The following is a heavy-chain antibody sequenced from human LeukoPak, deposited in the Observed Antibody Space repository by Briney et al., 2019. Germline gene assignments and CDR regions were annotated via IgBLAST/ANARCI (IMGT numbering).Heavy chain of an antibody. J-gene: IGHJ4*02. CDR3: AATEVVVPAAPFETFDY. CDR1: GGSVSSGSYY. D-gene: IGHD2-2*01. Sequence: SETLSLTCTVSGGSVSSGSYYWSWIRQPPGKGLEWIGYIYYSGSTNYNPSLKSRVTISVDTSKNQFSLKLSSVTAADTAVYYCAATEVVVPAAPFETFDYRGQGTLVTVSS. V-gene: IGHV4-61*01. CDR2: IYYSGST.